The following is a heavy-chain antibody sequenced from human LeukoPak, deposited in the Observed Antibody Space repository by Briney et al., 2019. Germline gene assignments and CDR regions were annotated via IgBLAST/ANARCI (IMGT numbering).Heavy chain of an antibody. CDR1: GFTFSSYD. D-gene: IGHD4-17*01. CDR2: ISGSGGST. J-gene: IGHJ4*02. V-gene: IGHV3-23*01. Sequence: GGSLRLSCAASGFTFSSYDMSWVRQAPGKGLEWVSAISGSGGSTYYADSVKGRFTISRDNSKNTLFLQMNSLRAEDTAVYYCAKARDYGDSDLDYWGQGTLVTVSS. CDR3: AKARDYGDSDLDY.